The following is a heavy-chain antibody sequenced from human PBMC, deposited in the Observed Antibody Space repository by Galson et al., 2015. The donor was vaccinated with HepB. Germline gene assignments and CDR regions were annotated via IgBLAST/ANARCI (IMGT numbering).Heavy chain of an antibody. CDR3: ARGTPYNFDTSGYFPLYYLDY. Sequence: LRLSCAASGFTASSNYTSWVRQAPGKGLEWVSVIYGGGSTYYADSVKGRFSISRDNSKNTLSLQMSSLRAEDTAVYYCARGTPYNFDTSGYFPLYYLDYWGQGTLVTVSS. CDR2: IYGGGST. D-gene: IGHD3-22*01. CDR1: GFTASSNY. J-gene: IGHJ4*02. V-gene: IGHV3-66*02.